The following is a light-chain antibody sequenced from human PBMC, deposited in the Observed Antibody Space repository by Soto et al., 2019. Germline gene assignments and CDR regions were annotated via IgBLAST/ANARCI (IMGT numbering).Light chain of an antibody. CDR2: PAS. Sequence: DIQMTQSPSSLSASVGDRVTITCRARQGISNYLALYQQKPGKVPKVLIYPASTLQSGVPSRFSGSGSGTDFTLTISSMQPEDVASYYCQKYNTAPLTFGGGTQVQIK. J-gene: IGKJ4*01. CDR1: QGISNY. CDR3: QKYNTAPLT. V-gene: IGKV1-27*01.